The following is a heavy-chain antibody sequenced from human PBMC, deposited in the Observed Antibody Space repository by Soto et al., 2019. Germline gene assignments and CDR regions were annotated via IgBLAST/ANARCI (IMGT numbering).Heavy chain of an antibody. CDR3: VKNSGWFNT. J-gene: IGHJ5*02. D-gene: IGHD3-10*01. Sequence: QLLQSGGGLVQPGGSLTLSCAASGFTFGTTDMSWVRQAPGEGLEWVSTIDGSGGITYYADSVKGRFTISRDNSRNTGYLQMNSLRCDDTALYYCVKNSGWFNTWGQGALVTVSS. CDR2: IDGSGGIT. CDR1: GFTFGTTD. V-gene: IGHV3-23*01.